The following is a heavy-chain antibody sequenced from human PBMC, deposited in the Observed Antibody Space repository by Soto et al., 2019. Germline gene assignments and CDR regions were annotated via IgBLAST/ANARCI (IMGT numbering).Heavy chain of an antibody. V-gene: IGHV1-69*13. CDR3: ARGRDGSNYYFDY. J-gene: IGHJ4*02. CDR1: GGSFTYT. D-gene: IGHD3-10*01. Sequence: GASVKVSCKASGGSFTYTLSWVRQAPGQGLEWMGGIIPIFGKANLAEKFQDRVTITADESTSTAYMKLSSLRSEDTAVYYCARGRDGSNYYFDYWGQGTLVTVSS. CDR2: IIPIFGKA.